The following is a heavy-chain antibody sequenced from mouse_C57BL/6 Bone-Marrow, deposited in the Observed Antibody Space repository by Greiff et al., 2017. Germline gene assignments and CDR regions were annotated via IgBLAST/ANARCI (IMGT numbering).Heavy chain of an antibody. Sequence: QVQLQQPGAELVKPGASVQMSCKASGYTFTSYWITWVKQRPGQGLEWIGDIYPGSGSTNYNEKFKSKATLTVDTSSSTAYMQLSSLTSEDSAVYYCARNDGYSPWFAYWGQGTLVTVSA. V-gene: IGHV1-55*01. CDR2: IYPGSGST. D-gene: IGHD2-3*01. CDR1: GYTFTSYW. CDR3: ARNDGYSPWFAY. J-gene: IGHJ3*01.